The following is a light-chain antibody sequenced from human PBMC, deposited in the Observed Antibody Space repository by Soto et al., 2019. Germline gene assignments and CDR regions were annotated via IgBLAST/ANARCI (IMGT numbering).Light chain of an antibody. CDR2: KAY. Sequence: ASVGDRVTITCRASQSISSWLAWYQQKPGKAPKLLIYKAYSLESGVPSRFSGSGSGTEFTLTIRSLQPDDFATYYCKHYNSYSEAFGQGTKVDIK. CDR3: KHYNSYSEA. V-gene: IGKV1-5*03. CDR1: QSISSW. J-gene: IGKJ1*01.